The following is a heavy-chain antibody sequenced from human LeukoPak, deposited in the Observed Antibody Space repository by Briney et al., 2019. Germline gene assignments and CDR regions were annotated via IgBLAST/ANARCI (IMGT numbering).Heavy chain of an antibody. CDR1: GXSFTTYC. D-gene: IGHD3-10*01. J-gene: IGHJ4*02. CDR3: ARLGTYWSSYYFEY. V-gene: IGHV5-51*01. Sequence: GESLRISCKGSGXSFTTYCIGWVRQMPGEGLECMGMIYPGDSDTRYSPSFQGQVTISADKSINTAYLQWSSLKASDTAMYYCARLGTYWSSYYFEYWGQGTLVTVSS. CDR2: IYPGDSDT.